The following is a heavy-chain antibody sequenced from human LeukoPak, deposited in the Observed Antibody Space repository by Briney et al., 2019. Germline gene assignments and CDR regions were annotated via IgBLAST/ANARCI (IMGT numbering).Heavy chain of an antibody. D-gene: IGHD6-13*01. CDR1: GGSISSGGYY. CDR3: ARCSLVRQYDY. CDR2: IYYSGST. J-gene: IGHJ4*02. Sequence: SETLSLTCTVSGGSISSGGYYWSWIRQHPGKGLEWIGYIYYSGSTYYNPSLKSRVTISVDTSKNQFSLKPSSVTAADTAVYYCARCSLVRQYDYWGQGTLVTVSS. V-gene: IGHV4-31*03.